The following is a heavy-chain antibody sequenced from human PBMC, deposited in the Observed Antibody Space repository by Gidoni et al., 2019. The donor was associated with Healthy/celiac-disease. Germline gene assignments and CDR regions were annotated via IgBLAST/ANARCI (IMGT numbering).Heavy chain of an antibody. V-gene: IGHV3-23*01. Sequence: EVQLLESGGGLVKHGGSLRLSGAASGYTFSSYAMSWVRQAPGKGLEWVSAISGSGGSTYYADSVTGRFTISRDNSKNTLYLQMNRLRAEDTAVYYCAKDGTGGYYFDYWGQGTLVTVSS. CDR2: ISGSGGST. J-gene: IGHJ4*02. CDR1: GYTFSSYA. CDR3: AKDGTGGYYFDY. D-gene: IGHD1-1*01.